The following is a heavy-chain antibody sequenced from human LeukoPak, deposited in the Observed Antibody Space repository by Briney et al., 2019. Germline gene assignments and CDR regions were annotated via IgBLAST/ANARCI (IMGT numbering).Heavy chain of an antibody. J-gene: IGHJ6*03. Sequence: GGSLRLSCAASGFTFSRYWMTWVRQAPGKGLEWVANIKQDGSEKYYVDSVKGRFTISRDNAKNSLYLQMNSLRAGDTAVYYCARDRGRYYMDVWGKGTTVTISS. CDR1: GFTFSRYW. CDR3: ARDRGRYYMDV. V-gene: IGHV3-7*01. CDR2: IKQDGSEK. D-gene: IGHD6-25*01.